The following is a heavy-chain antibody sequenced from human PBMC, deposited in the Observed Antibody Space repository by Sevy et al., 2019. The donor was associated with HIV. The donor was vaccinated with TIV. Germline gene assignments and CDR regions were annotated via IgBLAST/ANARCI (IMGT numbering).Heavy chain of an antibody. D-gene: IGHD6-13*01. J-gene: IGHJ4*02. CDR2: IYFSGSA. CDR3: AREGPRIAQFDN. V-gene: IGHV4-39*02. CDR1: AASISSNTYY. Sequence: SDTLSLTCTVSAASISSNTYYWGWIRQAPGKDLDWIGSIYFSGSAYYNPSLKGRVTISVDTSKNQFSLKVRSVTATDTAVYYCAREGPRIAQFDNWGQGTLVTVSS.